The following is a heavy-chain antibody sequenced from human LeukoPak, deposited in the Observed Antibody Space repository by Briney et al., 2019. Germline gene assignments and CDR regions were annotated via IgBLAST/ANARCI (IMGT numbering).Heavy chain of an antibody. D-gene: IGHD3-9*01. Sequence: GGSLRLSCAASGFTFSSYAMSWVRQAPGNGLEWVSAISGSGGSTYYADSVKGRFTISRDNSKNTLYLQMNSLRAEDTAVYYCAKADHYYDILTGYASWDYWGQGTLVTVSS. J-gene: IGHJ4*02. CDR2: ISGSGGST. CDR1: GFTFSSYA. CDR3: AKADHYYDILTGYASWDY. V-gene: IGHV3-23*01.